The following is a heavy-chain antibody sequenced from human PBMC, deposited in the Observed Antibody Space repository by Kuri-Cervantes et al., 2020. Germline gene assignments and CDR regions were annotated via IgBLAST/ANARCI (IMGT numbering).Heavy chain of an antibody. V-gene: IGHV4-34*01. CDR1: GGSFSGYY. J-gene: IGHJ4*02. CDR3: ARARGLRLFDY. CDR2: INHSGST. Sequence: GSLRLSCAVYGGSFSGYYWSWVRQPPGKGLERIGEINHSGSTNYNPSLKSRVTISVDTSKNQFSLKLSSVTAADTAVYYCARARGLRLFDYWGQGTLVTVSS. D-gene: IGHD5-12*01.